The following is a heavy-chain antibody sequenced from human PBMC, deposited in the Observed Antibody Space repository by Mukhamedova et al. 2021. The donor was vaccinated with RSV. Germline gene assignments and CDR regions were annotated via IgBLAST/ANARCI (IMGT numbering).Heavy chain of an antibody. CDR2: ISYDGSNK. J-gene: IGHJ5*02. CDR3: ATPIAAAGIGPGFDP. Sequence: GFTFSSYAMHWVRQAPGKGLEWVAVISYDGSNKYYADSVKGRFTISRDNSKNTLYLQMNSLRAEDTAVYYCATPIAAAGIGPGFDP. V-gene: IGHV3-30*01. D-gene: IGHD6-13*01. CDR1: GFTFSSYA.